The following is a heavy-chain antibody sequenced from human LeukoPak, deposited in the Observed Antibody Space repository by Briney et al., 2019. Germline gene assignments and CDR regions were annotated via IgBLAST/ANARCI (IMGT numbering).Heavy chain of an antibody. CDR1: GYTFTSYD. V-gene: IGHV1-8*01. Sequence: ASVKVSCKASGYTFTSYDINWVRQATGQGLEWMGWMNPNSGNTGYAQKFQGRVTMTRNTSISTAYMELSSLRSEDTAVYYCAIILTGYYKGPYYFDYWGQGTLVTVSS. CDR3: AIILTGYYKGPYYFDY. D-gene: IGHD3-9*01. J-gene: IGHJ4*02. CDR2: MNPNSGNT.